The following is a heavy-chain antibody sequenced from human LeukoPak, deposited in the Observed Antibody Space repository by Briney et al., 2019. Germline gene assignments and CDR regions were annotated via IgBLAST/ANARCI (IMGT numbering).Heavy chain of an antibody. CDR2: IHYSGST. CDR1: GGSMSSSNYY. D-gene: IGHD4-17*01. J-gene: IGHJ4*02. CDR3: ARRGLGTTPYFDY. V-gene: IGHV4-39*01. Sequence: SETLSPTCIVSGGSMSSSNYYWGWIRQPPGRGLEWIGSIHYSGSTYYNPSLKSRVTISVDTSKNQFSLKLSSVTAADTAVYYCARRGLGTTPYFDYWGQGTLVTVSS.